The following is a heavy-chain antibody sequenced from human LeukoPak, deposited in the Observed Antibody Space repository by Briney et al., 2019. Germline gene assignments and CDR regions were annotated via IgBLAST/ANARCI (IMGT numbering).Heavy chain of an antibody. D-gene: IGHD3/OR15-3a*01. CDR3: ARHIREFFDRFMFDP. V-gene: IGHV4-59*01. CDR2: ISHSGST. Sequence: AETLSLTCTVSGGSISSYYWSWIRQPPGKRLEWIGYISHSGSTNYNPSLKSRVTMSVATSKNQFSLKLSSVTAADTAIYYCARHIREFFDRFMFDPWGQGTLVTVSS. J-gene: IGHJ5*02. CDR1: GGSISSYY.